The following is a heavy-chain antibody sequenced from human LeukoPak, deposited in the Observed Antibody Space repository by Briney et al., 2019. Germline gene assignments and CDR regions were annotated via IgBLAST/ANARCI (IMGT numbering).Heavy chain of an antibody. Sequence: SETLSLTCTVSGGSISSYYWSWIRQPPGKGLEWIGYIYYSGSTNYNPSLKSRVTISVDTSKNQFSLKLSSVTAADAAVYYCARVGKDSSGFDYWGQGTLVTVSS. J-gene: IGHJ4*02. CDR3: ARVGKDSSGFDY. V-gene: IGHV4-59*01. D-gene: IGHD3-22*01. CDR1: GGSISSYY. CDR2: IYYSGST.